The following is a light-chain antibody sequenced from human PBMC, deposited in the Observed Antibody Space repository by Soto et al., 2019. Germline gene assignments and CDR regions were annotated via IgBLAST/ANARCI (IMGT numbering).Light chain of an antibody. V-gene: IGKV3-20*01. CDR2: GAS. J-gene: IGKJ4*01. Sequence: EIVLTQSPGTLSLSPGERATLSCRASQSVSSSYLAWYQQKPGQAPRLLIYGASSRATGIPDRFSDSGSGTDFTLTISRLEPEDFAVYYCQQYGSSPTFGGGTKVDI. CDR3: QQYGSSPT. CDR1: QSVSSSY.